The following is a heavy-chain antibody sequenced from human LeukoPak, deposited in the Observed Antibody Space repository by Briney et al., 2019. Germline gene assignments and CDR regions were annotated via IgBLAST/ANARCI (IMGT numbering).Heavy chain of an antibody. CDR3: ARERPYYGSRTYSASFDY. V-gene: IGHV3-21*04. D-gene: IGHD3-10*01. CDR2: ISLSGNSI. J-gene: IGHJ4*02. CDR1: GFTFSSHS. Sequence: PGGSLRLSCAASGFTFSSHSMNWVRQAPGKGLEWVSSISLSGNSIYYADSVKGRFTISRDNADNSLYLQMNSLRPEDTAVYYCARERPYYGSRTYSASFDYWGQGTLVTVSS.